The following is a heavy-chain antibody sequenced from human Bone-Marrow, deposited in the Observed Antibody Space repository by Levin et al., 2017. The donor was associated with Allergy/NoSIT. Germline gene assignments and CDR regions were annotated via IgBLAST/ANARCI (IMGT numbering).Heavy chain of an antibody. CDR1: GVALRNYW. J-gene: IGHJ6*02. CDR2: IKGDGSGR. D-gene: IGHD6-13*01. V-gene: IGHV3-7*01. CDR3: ARDCPHLSYSSTWYYYYGMDV. Sequence: LSLTCAASGVALRNYWVTWVRQAPGKGLEWVAYIKGDGSGRDYGDSVKGRFTISRDNDKNLVYLQMNSLRDEDTAVYYCARDCPHLSYSSTWYYYYGMDVWGQGTTVTVSS.